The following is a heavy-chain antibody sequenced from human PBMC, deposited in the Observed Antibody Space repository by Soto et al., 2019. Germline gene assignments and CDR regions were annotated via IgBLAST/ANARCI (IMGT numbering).Heavy chain of an antibody. V-gene: IGHV3-13*01. CDR1: GFTFSSYD. D-gene: IGHD2-2*01. CDR2: IGTAGDT. Sequence: GGSLRLSCAASGFTFSSYDMHWVRQATGKGLEWVSAIGTAGDTYYPGSVKGRFTISRENAKNSLYLQMNSLRAEDTAVHYCARAVGCSSTSCHSFDYWGQGTLVTVSS. J-gene: IGHJ4*02. CDR3: ARAVGCSSTSCHSFDY.